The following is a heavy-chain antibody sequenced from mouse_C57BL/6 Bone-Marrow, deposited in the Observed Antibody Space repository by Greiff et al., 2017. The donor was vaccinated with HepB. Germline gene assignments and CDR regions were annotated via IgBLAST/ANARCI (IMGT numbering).Heavy chain of an antibody. V-gene: IGHV1-55*01. CDR2: IYPGSGST. D-gene: IGHD1-1*01. J-gene: IGHJ2*01. CDR3: ALATDHY. Sequence: QVQLQQPGAELVKPGASVKMSCKASGYTFPSYWINWVKRRPGPGLEWIGDIYPGSGSTNYNEKFKSKATLTVDTSSSTAYMQLSSLTSEDAAVYYCALATDHYWGQGTALTVSS. CDR1: GYTFPSYW.